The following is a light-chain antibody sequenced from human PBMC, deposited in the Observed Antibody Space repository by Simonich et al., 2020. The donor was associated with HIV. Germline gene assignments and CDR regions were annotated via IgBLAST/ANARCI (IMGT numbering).Light chain of an antibody. J-gene: IGLJ2*01. CDR3: QSADNSDTYHVV. V-gene: IGLV3-25*03. CDR1: ALPKQY. Sequence: SYELTQPPSVSVSPGQTARITCSGDALPKQYAYWYQKKPGQAPVLVIYKDSERPSGIPERFSGSSSGTTVTLTISGVQADDEADYYCQSADNSDTYHVVFGGGTKLTVL. CDR2: KDS.